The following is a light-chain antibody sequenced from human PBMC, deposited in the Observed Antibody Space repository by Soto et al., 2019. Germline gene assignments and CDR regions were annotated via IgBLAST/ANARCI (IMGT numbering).Light chain of an antibody. J-gene: IGLJ2*01. Sequence: QSVLTQPASVSGSPGQSITISCTGTSSDVGAYNYVSWYQHHPGKVPKLLIYEVTNRPSGVSHRFSGSKSGNTASLTISGLQAEDEADYYCSSYTGSSTVVFGGGTKLTVL. V-gene: IGLV2-14*01. CDR3: SSYTGSSTVV. CDR2: EVT. CDR1: SSDVGAYNY.